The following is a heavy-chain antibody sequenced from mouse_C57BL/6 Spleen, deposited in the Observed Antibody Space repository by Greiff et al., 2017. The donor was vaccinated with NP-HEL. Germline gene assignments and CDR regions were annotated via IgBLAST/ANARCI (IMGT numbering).Heavy chain of an antibody. Sequence: VQLQQSGAELVKPGASVKMSCKASGYTFTSYWITWVKQRPGQGLEWIGDIYPGSGSTNYNEKFKSKATLTVDTSSSTAYMQLSSLTSEDSAVYYCARRQLRDGNYFDYWGQGTTLTVSS. V-gene: IGHV1-55*01. D-gene: IGHD3-2*02. CDR3: ARRQLRDGNYFDY. CDR2: IYPGSGST. CDR1: GYTFTSYW. J-gene: IGHJ2*01.